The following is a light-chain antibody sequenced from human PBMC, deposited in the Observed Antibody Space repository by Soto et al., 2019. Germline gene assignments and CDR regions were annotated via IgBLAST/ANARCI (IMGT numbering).Light chain of an antibody. CDR2: DVS. CDR3: SSYTSSNTLL. CDR1: SSDVGGYNY. V-gene: IGLV2-14*01. Sequence: QSVLTQPASVSGSPEQSITISCTGTSSDVGGYNYVSWYQQHPGKAPKLMIYDVSNRPSGISNRFSGSKSGNTASLTISGLQAEDEAEYYCSSYTSSNTLLFGGGTKLTVL. J-gene: IGLJ2*01.